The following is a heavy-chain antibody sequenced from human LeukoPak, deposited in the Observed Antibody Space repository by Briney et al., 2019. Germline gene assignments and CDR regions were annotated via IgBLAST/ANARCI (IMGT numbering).Heavy chain of an antibody. CDR1: GFTFSSYA. D-gene: IGHD1-26*01. Sequence: PGGSLRLSCAASGFTFSSYAMPWVRQAPGKGLEWVSAISGSGGSTYYADSVKGRFTISRDNSKNTLYLQMNSLRAEDTAVYYCAKGSGSHILAYYYYGMDVWGQGTTVTVSS. CDR3: AKGSGSHILAYYYYGMDV. CDR2: ISGSGGST. J-gene: IGHJ6*02. V-gene: IGHV3-23*01.